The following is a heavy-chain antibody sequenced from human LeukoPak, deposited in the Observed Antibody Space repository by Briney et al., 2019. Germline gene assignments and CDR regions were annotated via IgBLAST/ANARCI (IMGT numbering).Heavy chain of an antibody. CDR3: ATGVYHFDN. V-gene: IGHV3-23*01. J-gene: IGHJ4*02. CDR1: GFTFSSYA. CDR2: ISGSGGST. D-gene: IGHD2-8*01. Sequence: GGSLRLSCAASGFTFSSYAMSWVRQAPGKGLEWVSDISGSGGSTYYADSVKGRFTISRDNSKNTLYLQMNSLRADDTAVYYCATGVYHFDNWGQGTLVTVSS.